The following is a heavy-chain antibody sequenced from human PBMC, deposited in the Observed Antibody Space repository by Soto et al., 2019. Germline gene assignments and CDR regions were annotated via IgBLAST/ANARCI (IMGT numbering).Heavy chain of an antibody. D-gene: IGHD3-22*01. Sequence: AEQVPHQASGGTFRSYAIIWGRHAPAQWLEWMGEIIPIFDTENYAQKFQDRVTITVGESMRKAYMELSNLRYEHTAVYYCARVIATDDGMDVCGQGATVTVSS. CDR3: ARVIATDDGMDV. CDR2: IIPIFDTE. CDR1: GGTFRSYA. V-gene: IGHV1-69*13. J-gene: IGHJ6*02.